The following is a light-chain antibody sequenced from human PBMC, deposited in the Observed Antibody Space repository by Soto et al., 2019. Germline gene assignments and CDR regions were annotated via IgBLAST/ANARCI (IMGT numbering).Light chain of an antibody. J-gene: IGLJ2*01. CDR2: EAT. Sequence: QSVLTQPRSVSGSPGQSVTISCTGSSSEDGGHNLVSWYQQHPGKAPKLIIYEATKRPSGVPDRFSASKSGNTASLTISGLQGEDEADYCCFSYTVDDRAVLFGGGTKLTVL. CDR1: SSEDGGHNL. CDR3: FSYTVDDRAVL. V-gene: IGLV2-11*01.